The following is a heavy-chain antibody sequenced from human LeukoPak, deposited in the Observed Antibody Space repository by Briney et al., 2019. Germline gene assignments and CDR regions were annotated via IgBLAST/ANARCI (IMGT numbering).Heavy chain of an antibody. Sequence: GGSLRLSCAASGFTFSSYAMHWVRQAPGKGLEWVAVISYDGSNKYYADSVKGRFTISRDNSKNTLYLQMNSLRAEDTAVYYCARIRHQDHYYFDYWGQGTLVTVSS. CDR1: GFTFSSYA. CDR3: ARIRHQDHYYFDY. V-gene: IGHV3-30*04. D-gene: IGHD3-3*02. CDR2: ISYDGSNK. J-gene: IGHJ4*02.